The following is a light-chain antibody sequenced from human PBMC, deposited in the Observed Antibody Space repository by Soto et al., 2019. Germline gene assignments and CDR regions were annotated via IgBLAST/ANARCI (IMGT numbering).Light chain of an antibody. CDR1: QSVSSSY. Sequence: EIVLTQSPGTLSLSPGERATLSCRASQSVSSSYLAWYQQKPGQAPRLLIYGASSRATGLPDRFSGSGSGTDFTLTISRLEPEDFAVYYCQQYNNWPITFGQGTRLDIK. CDR3: QQYNNWPIT. CDR2: GAS. J-gene: IGKJ5*01. V-gene: IGKV3-20*01.